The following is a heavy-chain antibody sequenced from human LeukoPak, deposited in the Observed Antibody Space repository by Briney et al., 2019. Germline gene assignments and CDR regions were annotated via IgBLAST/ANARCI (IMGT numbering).Heavy chain of an antibody. CDR1: GGSISGTNC. CDR3: SRESGPFCPFGY. V-gene: IGHV4/OR15-8*02. Sequence: SETLSLTCGVSGGSISGTNCWSWVRQPPGQGLERIGEISLAGQTNYNPSLNGRVTMSLDKSSNQLSLHLTSVTAADTATYYCSRESGPFCPFGYWGQGTLVIVSS. CDR2: ISLAGQT. D-gene: IGHD1-26*01. J-gene: IGHJ4*02.